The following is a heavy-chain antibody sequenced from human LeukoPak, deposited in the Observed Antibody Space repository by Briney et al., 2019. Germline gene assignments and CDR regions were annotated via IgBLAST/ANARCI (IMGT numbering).Heavy chain of an antibody. Sequence: SETLSLTCNVSGGSVRGYYWSWIRQPPGKGLEWIGYIYSSGSTNYNPSLKSRVTMSVDTSKNQFSLKVSSVTAADTAVYYCARVFDSGSQAYFYYMDVWGKGTTVTISS. CDR2: IYSSGST. CDR1: GGSVRGYY. V-gene: IGHV4-59*02. CDR3: ARVFDSGSQAYFYYMDV. J-gene: IGHJ6*03. D-gene: IGHD3-10*01.